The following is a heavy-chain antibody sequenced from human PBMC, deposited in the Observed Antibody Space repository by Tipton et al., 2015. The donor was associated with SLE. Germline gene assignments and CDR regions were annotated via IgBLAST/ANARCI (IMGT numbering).Heavy chain of an antibody. J-gene: IGHJ3*02. CDR2: VYTSGTT. CDR1: GGPMTSGDYY. D-gene: IGHD3-10*01. Sequence: TLSLTCTVSGGPMTSGDYYWSWIRQPAGKGLEWVGRVYTSGTTHDNPSLKGRVTVSVDTSKNQFSRKLSSVTAADTAVYYCARAGSQPWGSGAFDIWGQGTMVTVSS. CDR3: ARAGSQPWGSGAFDI. V-gene: IGHV4-61*02.